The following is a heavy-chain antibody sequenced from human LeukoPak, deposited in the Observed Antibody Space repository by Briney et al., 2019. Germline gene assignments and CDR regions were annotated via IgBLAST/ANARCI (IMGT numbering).Heavy chain of an antibody. Sequence: PSETLSLTCTVSGGSISSGDYYWSWIRQPPGKGLEWIGYIYYSGGTYYNPSLKSRITTSVDTSKNQFSLKLISVTAADTAVYYCARITIVRASAPYFDSWGQGTLVTVSS. D-gene: IGHD3-10*01. CDR3: ARITIVRASAPYFDS. CDR1: GGSISSGDYY. V-gene: IGHV4-30-4*01. CDR2: IYYSGGT. J-gene: IGHJ4*02.